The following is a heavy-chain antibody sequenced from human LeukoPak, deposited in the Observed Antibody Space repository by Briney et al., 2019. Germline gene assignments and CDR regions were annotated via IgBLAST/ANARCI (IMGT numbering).Heavy chain of an antibody. J-gene: IGHJ6*03. CDR2: INAGNGNT. Sequence: ASVKVSCKASGYTFTSYAMHWVRQAPGQRLEWMGWINAGNGNTKYSQEFQGRVTITRDTSASTAYMELSSLRSEDMAVYYCARGWLRFESYYYMDVWGKGTTVTVSS. CDR3: ARGWLRFESYYYMDV. V-gene: IGHV1-3*03. CDR1: GYTFTSYA. D-gene: IGHD5-12*01.